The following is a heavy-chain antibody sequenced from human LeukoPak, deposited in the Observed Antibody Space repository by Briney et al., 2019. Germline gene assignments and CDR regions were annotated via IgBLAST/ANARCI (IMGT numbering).Heavy chain of an antibody. CDR1: GYSISSGYY. Sequence: PSETLSLTCTVSGYSISSGYYWGWIRQPPGKGLEWIGYIYHSGSTYYNPSLKSRVTISVDRSKNQFSLKLSSVTAADTAVYYCARDLFLGRARDSWGQGTLVTVSS. D-gene: IGHD6-6*01. V-gene: IGHV4-38-2*02. CDR3: ARDLFLGRARDS. CDR2: IYHSGST. J-gene: IGHJ4*02.